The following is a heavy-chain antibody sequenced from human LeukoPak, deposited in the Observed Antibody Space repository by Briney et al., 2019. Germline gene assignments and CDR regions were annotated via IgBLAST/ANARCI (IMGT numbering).Heavy chain of an antibody. CDR1: GFAFTGYS. CDR3: ARGRADYYFDY. D-gene: IGHD2-21*02. J-gene: IGHJ4*02. V-gene: IGHV3-48*01. CDR2: ISSGSRAI. Sequence: GRSLRLSCAPSGFAFTGYSMNCVRQSPGNRLEWVAYISSGSRAIYYAASVTGRFTISRDNGKNSLYLQMKSLRAEDTGVYYRARGRADYYFDYWGQGTLVTVSS.